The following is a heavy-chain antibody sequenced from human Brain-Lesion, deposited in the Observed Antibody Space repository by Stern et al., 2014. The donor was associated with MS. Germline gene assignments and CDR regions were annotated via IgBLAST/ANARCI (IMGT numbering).Heavy chain of an antibody. J-gene: IGHJ4*02. Sequence: QVQLVQSGAEVKKPGASVRVSCEASGNSFTHFYIHWVRQAPGQGLEWMGWINPNNGDTNFAKKLQGWVTITRDTSMTTAYMEVTSLTSDDTAVYYCARGGRYYSDYWGQGTLVTVSS. CDR3: ARGGRYYSDY. V-gene: IGHV1-2*04. D-gene: IGHD3-10*01. CDR2: INPNNGDT. CDR1: GNSFTHFY.